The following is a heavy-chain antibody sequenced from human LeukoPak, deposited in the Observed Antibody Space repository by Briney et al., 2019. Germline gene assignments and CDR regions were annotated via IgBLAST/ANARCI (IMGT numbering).Heavy chain of an antibody. D-gene: IGHD3-22*01. V-gene: IGHV4-34*01. CDR1: GGSFSGYY. J-gene: IGHJ6*02. CDR3: ARGYDSSDYGMDV. CDR2: INHSGST. Sequence: SETLSLTCAVYGGSFSGYYWSWIRQPPGKGLEWIGEINHSGSTNYNPSLKSRVTISVDTSKNQFSLTLSSVTAADTAVYYCARGYDSSDYGMDVWGQGTTVTVSS.